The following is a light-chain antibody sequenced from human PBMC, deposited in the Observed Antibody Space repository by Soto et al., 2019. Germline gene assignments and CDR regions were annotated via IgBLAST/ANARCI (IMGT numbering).Light chain of an antibody. CDR3: QQRSNWPPLYT. CDR1: QSVSSY. V-gene: IGKV3-11*01. Sequence: DIVLTQSPATLSLSPGERATLSCRASQSVSSYLAWYQQKPGQAPRLLIYDASNRATGIPARFSVSGSGTDFTLTISSLEPEDFAVYYCQQRSNWPPLYTFGQGTKLEIK. CDR2: DAS. J-gene: IGKJ2*01.